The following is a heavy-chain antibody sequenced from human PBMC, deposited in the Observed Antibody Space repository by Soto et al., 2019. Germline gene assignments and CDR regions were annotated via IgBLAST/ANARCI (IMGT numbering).Heavy chain of an antibody. D-gene: IGHD2-2*01. V-gene: IGHV3-23*01. CDR1: GFTFSSYA. CDR3: AKPLVGCSSTSCRNPFAY. Sequence: EVQLLESGGGLVQPGGSLRLSCAASGFTFSSYAMSWVRQAPGKGLEWVSAISGSGVSTYYADSVKGRFTISRDNSKNTLYLQMRSLRAEDTAVYYCAKPLVGCSSTSCRNPFAYWGQGTLVTVSS. J-gene: IGHJ4*02. CDR2: ISGSGVST.